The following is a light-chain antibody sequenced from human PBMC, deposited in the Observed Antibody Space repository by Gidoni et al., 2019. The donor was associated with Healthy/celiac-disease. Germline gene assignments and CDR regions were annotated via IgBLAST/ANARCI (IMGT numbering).Light chain of an antibody. Sequence: QSALTQPASVSGSPGQSITISCTGTSSDVGSDNLDSWYQQQPVKAPKLMIYEGRKRPSGVSNRVSGSKCGNTASRTSSGLQAEDEDDYYCCSYAGSSTLVFGGGTKLTVL. CDR3: CSYAGSSTLV. CDR1: SSDVGSDNL. V-gene: IGLV2-23*01. CDR2: EGR. J-gene: IGLJ2*01.